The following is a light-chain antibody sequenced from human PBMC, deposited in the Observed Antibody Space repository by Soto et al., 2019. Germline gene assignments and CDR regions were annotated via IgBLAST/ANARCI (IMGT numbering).Light chain of an antibody. CDR1: QSISSW. CDR2: AAS. V-gene: IGKV1-5*01. J-gene: IGKJ1*01. Sequence: DIQMTPSPSTLSASVGDRVTITCRASQSISSWLAWYQQKPGKAPELLIYAASTLQSGVPSRFSGSGSGTDFTLTISCLQSEDFATYYCQQYYSYLTFGQGTKVDIK. CDR3: QQYYSYLT.